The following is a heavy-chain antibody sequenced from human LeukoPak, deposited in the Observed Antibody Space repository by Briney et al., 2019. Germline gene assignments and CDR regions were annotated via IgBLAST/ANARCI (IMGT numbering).Heavy chain of an antibody. CDR3: ARVPVYYDFWSGYSREGAFDI. D-gene: IGHD3-3*01. CDR2: INPNSGGT. V-gene: IGHV1-2*02. Sequence: ASVKVSCKASGYTFTGYHMHWVRQAPGQGLEWMGWINPNSGGTNYAQKFQGRVTMTRDTSISTAYMELSRLRSDDTAVYYCARVPVYYDFWSGYSREGAFDIWGQGTMVTVSS. CDR1: GYTFTGYH. J-gene: IGHJ3*02.